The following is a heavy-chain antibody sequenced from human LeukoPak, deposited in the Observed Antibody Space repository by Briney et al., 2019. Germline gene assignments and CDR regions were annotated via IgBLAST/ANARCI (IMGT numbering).Heavy chain of an antibody. CDR2: IYSSGST. D-gene: IGHD3-10*01. J-gene: IGHJ3*02. Sequence: SGTLSLTCAVSSGSISSYYWSWIRQPAGKGLEWIGRIYSSGSTNYNPSLKSRVTISVDTTKNQFSLRLSSPTAADTAVYYCARDTKGSGWPHAFDICGQGKMVTVSS. CDR1: SGSISSYY. CDR3: ARDTKGSGWPHAFDI. V-gene: IGHV4-4*07.